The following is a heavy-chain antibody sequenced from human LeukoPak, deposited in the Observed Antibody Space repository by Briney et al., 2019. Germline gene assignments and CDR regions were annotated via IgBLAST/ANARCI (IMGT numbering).Heavy chain of an antibody. V-gene: IGHV4-59*01. Sequence: SQTLSLACTVSGGSISMDYWGWVRQPPREGLEWSGYKDKSGSTNYNRSLKSRVTISVDTSKNQFSLKLSSVTAADTAVYYCARVYYSSSYDYWYFDLWGRGTLVTVSS. CDR3: ARVYYSSSYDYWYFDL. CDR2: KDKSGST. J-gene: IGHJ2*01. CDR1: GGSISMDY. D-gene: IGHD6-13*01.